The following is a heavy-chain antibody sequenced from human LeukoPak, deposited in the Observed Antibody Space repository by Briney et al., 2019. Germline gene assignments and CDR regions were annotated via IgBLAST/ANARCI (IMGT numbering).Heavy chain of an antibody. D-gene: IGHD4-11*01. CDR3: ARESADYSNYVSDY. CDR1: GFTFDDYG. V-gene: IGHV3-20*04. CDR2: INWNGGST. J-gene: IGHJ4*02. Sequence: PGGSLRLSCAASGFTFDDYGMSWVRQAPGKGLEWVSGINWNGGSTGYADSVKGRFTISRDNVKNSLYLQMNSLRAEDTALYYCARESADYSNYVSDYWGQGTLVTVSS.